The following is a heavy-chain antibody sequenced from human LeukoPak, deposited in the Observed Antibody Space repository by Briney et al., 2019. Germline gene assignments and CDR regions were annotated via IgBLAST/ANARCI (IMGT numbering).Heavy chain of an antibody. CDR1: GFTFSSYS. CDR3: ARDRFNSSGWYFFDY. J-gene: IGHJ4*02. V-gene: IGHV3-48*02. Sequence: GGSLRLSCAASGFTFSSYSMNWVRQAPGKGLEWVSYISSSSSTIYYADSVKGRFTISRDNAKNSLYLQMNSLRDEDTAVYYCARDRFNSSGWYFFDYWGQGTLVTVS. D-gene: IGHD6-19*01. CDR2: ISSSSSTI.